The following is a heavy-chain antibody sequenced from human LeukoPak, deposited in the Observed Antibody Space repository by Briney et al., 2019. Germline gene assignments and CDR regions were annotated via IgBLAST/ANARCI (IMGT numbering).Heavy chain of an antibody. V-gene: IGHV1-2*02. D-gene: IGHD1-26*01. J-gene: IGHJ4*02. Sequence: GASVKVSCKASGYTFTSYYMHWVRQAPGQGLEWMGWINPNSGGTNYAQKFQGRVTMTRDTSISTAYMELSRLRSDDTAVYYCARDYKWELWGVGYFDYWGQGTLVTVSS. CDR3: ARDYKWELWGVGYFDY. CDR2: INPNSGGT. CDR1: GYTFTSYY.